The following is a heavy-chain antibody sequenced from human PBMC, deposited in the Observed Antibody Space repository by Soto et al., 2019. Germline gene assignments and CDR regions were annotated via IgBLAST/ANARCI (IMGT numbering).Heavy chain of an antibody. CDR1: GFVSGDSHY. Sequence: SETLSLTCTGGFVSGDSHYWSWIRQPPGKGLEWIGYIYYSGTTYYNASLNSRVTISVDTSKNQFSLKLRSVTAADTAVYYCARVTHHYNYAMDVWGQGTTVTVSS. V-gene: IGHV4-61*01. CDR2: IYYSGTT. J-gene: IGHJ6*02. CDR3: ARVTHHYNYAMDV.